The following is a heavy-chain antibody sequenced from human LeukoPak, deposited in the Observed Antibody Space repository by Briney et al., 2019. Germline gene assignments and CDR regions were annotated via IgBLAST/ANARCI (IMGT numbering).Heavy chain of an antibody. Sequence: GGSLRLSCVASGFTFSSYGMHWVRQAPGKGLEWVAFIQYDGSDEHYADPVKGRFTISRDNSKNTLFLQMNSLRAEDTAMYYCAEDQQLQPFHYWGQGTLVTVSS. V-gene: IGHV3-30*02. CDR2: IQYDGSDE. CDR1: GFTFSSYG. CDR3: AEDQQLQPFHY. J-gene: IGHJ4*02. D-gene: IGHD1-1*01.